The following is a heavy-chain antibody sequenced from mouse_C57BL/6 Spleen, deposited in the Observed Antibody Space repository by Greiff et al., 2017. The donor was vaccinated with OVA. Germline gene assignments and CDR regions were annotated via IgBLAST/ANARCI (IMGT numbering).Heavy chain of an antibody. CDR2: ISSGSSTI. J-gene: IGHJ3*01. D-gene: IGHD2-2*01. CDR3: ASIYYGYTAWFAY. Sequence: EVKLVESGGGLVKPGGSLKLSCAASGFTFSDYGMHWVRQAPEKGLEWVAYISSGSSTIYYADTVKGRFTISRDNAKNTLFLQMTSLRSEDTARYYCASIYYGYTAWFAYWGQGTLVTVSA. V-gene: IGHV5-17*01. CDR1: GFTFSDYG.